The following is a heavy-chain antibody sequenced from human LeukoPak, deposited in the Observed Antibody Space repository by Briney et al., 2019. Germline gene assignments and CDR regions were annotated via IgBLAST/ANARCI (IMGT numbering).Heavy chain of an antibody. CDR2: ISGSGGST. Sequence: GGSLRLSCTASGFTFSTFSMSWVRQAPGKGLEWVSAISGSGGSTYYADSVKGRFTISRDNSKNTLYLQMNSLRAEDTAVYYCAKVSNWNDAFFDYWGQGTLVTVSS. CDR3: AKVSNWNDAFFDY. D-gene: IGHD1-20*01. J-gene: IGHJ4*02. CDR1: GFTFSTFS. V-gene: IGHV3-23*01.